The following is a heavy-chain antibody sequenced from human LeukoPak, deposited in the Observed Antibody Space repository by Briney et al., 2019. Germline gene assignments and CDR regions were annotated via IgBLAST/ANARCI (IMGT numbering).Heavy chain of an antibody. CDR3: ARDLSVTTVVIEYGMDV. CDR1: GYTFTGYY. CDR2: INPNSGGT. Sequence: ASVKVSCKASGYTFTGYYMHWVRQAPGQGLEWMGWINPNSGGTNYAQEFQGRVTMTRDTSISTAYMELSRLRSDDTAVYYCARDLSVTTVVIEYGMDVWGQGTTVTVSS. D-gene: IGHD4-17*01. V-gene: IGHV1-2*02. J-gene: IGHJ6*02.